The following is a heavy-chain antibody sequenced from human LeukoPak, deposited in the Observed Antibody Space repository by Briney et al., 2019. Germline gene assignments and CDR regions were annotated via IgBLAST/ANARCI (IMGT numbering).Heavy chain of an antibody. J-gene: IGHJ4*02. CDR2: IYSTGST. CDR1: GGSISSYY. D-gene: IGHD6-13*01. Sequence: SETLSLTCTVSGGSISSYYWSWIRQPAGKGLEWIGRIYSTGSTNYNPSLKSRVTMSVDTSKKQCSLRLRSVTAADTGVYYCARQIASAGTAGFDFWGQGALVTVSS. V-gene: IGHV4-4*07. CDR3: ARQIASAGTAGFDF.